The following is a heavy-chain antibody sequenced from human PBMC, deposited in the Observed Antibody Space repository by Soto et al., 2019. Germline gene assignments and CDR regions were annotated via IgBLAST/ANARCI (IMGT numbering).Heavy chain of an antibody. CDR3: VRDGTKTLWDWFDP. Sequence: SETLSLTCTVSGASISGFYWSWIRKSAGKGLEWIGRIYATGTTDYNPSLKSRVMMSVDTSKKQFSLKLGSVTAADTAVYYCVRDGTKTLWDWFDPWGQGMSVTVSS. CDR2: IYATGTT. D-gene: IGHD1-1*01. CDR1: GASISGFY. V-gene: IGHV4-4*07. J-gene: IGHJ5*02.